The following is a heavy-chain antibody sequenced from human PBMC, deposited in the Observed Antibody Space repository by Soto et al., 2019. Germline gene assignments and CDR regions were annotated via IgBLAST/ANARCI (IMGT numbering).Heavy chain of an antibody. J-gene: IGHJ4*01. CDR1: GYSFTSYW. Sequence: GESLKISCKGSGYSFTSYWISWVRQMPGKGLEWMGRIDPSDSYTNYSPSFQGHVTISADKSISTAYLQWSSLKASDTAMYYCARHETLITMIVVVEFPLANWGHGTLVTVSS. D-gene: IGHD3-22*01. CDR2: IDPSDSYT. CDR3: ARHETLITMIVVVEFPLAN. V-gene: IGHV5-10-1*01.